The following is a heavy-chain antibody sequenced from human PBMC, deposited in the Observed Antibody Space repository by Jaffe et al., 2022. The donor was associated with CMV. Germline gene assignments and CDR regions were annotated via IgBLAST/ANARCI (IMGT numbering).Heavy chain of an antibody. Sequence: QVQLQESGPGLVKPSETLSLTCTVSGGSISSYYWSWIRQPPGKGLEWIGYIYYSGSTNYNPSLKSRVTISVDTSKNQFSLKLSSVTAADTAVYYCARLFRFHYYGSGSYYNVGGYYYYYMDVWGKGTTVTVSS. J-gene: IGHJ6*03. CDR3: ARLFRFHYYGSGSYYNVGGYYYYYMDV. D-gene: IGHD3-10*01. CDR2: IYYSGST. CDR1: GGSISSYY. V-gene: IGHV4-59*08.